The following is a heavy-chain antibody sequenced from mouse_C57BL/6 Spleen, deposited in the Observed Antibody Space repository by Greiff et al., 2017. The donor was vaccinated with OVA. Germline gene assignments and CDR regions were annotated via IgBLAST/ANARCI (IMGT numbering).Heavy chain of an antibody. Sequence: VMLVESGPELVKPGASVKISCKASGYAFSSSWMNWVKQRPGKGLEWIGRIYPGDGDTNYNGKFKGKATLTADKSSSTAYMQLSSLTSEDSAVYFCARRGESNYVYAMDYWGQGTSVTVSS. CDR3: ARRGESNYVYAMDY. D-gene: IGHD2-5*01. CDR1: GYAFSSSW. V-gene: IGHV1-82*01. CDR2: IYPGDGDT. J-gene: IGHJ4*01.